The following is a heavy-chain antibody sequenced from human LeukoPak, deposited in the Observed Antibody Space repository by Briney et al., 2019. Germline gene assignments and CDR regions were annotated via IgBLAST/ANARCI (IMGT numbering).Heavy chain of an antibody. CDR2: IKLDGSEK. J-gene: IGHJ4*02. Sequence: GGSLRLSCAASGFTFSSFWMTWVRQAPGEGLEWVANIKLDGSEKYYVDSVKGRFTVSRDNAKNSLYLQMNSLRAEDTAVYYCARISSISYYFDYWGLGTLVTVSS. CDR3: ARISSISYYFDY. CDR1: GFTFSSFW. V-gene: IGHV3-7*01.